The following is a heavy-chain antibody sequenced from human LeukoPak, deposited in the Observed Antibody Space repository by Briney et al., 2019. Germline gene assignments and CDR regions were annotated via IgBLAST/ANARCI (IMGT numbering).Heavy chain of an antibody. V-gene: IGHV3-66*01. J-gene: IGHJ4*02. CDR3: ARDQEGYFDY. Sequence: GGSLRLSCAASGFTVSSNYMSWVRQAPGKGLEWVSVIYSGGSTYYADSVKGRFTISRDNSKNTLYHQMNSLRAEDTAVYYCARDQEGYFDYWGQGTLVTVSS. CDR1: GFTVSSNY. CDR2: IYSGGST.